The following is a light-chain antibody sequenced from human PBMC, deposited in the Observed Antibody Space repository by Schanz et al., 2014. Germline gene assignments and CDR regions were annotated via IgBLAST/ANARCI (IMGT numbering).Light chain of an antibody. CDR1: SSDVGGYNY. V-gene: IGLV2-18*02. Sequence: QSALTQPPSASGSPGQSVTISCTGTSSDVGGYNYVSWYQQHPGKAPKLMIYEVTNRPSGVPDRFSGSKSGSTASLTISGLRAEDEADYYCSSYTSSSTWVFGGGTKLTVL. CDR2: EVT. CDR3: SSYTSSSTWV. J-gene: IGLJ3*02.